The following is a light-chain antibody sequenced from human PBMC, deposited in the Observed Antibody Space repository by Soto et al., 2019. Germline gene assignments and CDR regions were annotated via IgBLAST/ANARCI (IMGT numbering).Light chain of an antibody. Sequence: QSALTQPASVSGSPGQSIAISCTGSGSDVGGYNYVSWYQQHPGKAPKLIIYGVSHRPSGVSPRFSASRSAYTASLTISGLQPEDEADYYCSSFTSSYVYVFGPGTKLTVL. CDR1: GSDVGGYNY. V-gene: IGLV2-14*01. CDR2: GVS. CDR3: SSFTSSYVYV. J-gene: IGLJ1*01.